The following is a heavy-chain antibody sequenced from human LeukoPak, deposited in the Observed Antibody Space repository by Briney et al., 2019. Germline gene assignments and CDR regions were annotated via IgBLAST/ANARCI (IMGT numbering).Heavy chain of an antibody. D-gene: IGHD2-15*01. CDR3: ARVGDIVVVVAATPRHFQH. CDR1: GYTFTGYY. Sequence: GASVKVFCKASGYTFTGYYMHWVRQAPGQGLEWMGWINPNSGGTNYAQKFQGRVTMTRDTSISTAYMELSRLRSDDTAVYYCARVGDIVVVVAATPRHFQHWGQGTLLTVSS. CDR2: INPNSGGT. V-gene: IGHV1-2*02. J-gene: IGHJ1*01.